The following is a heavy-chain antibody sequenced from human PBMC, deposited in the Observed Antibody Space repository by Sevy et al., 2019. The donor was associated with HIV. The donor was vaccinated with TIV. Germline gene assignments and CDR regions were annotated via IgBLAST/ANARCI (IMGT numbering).Heavy chain of an antibody. CDR1: GFTFNMYW. CDR3: ARHCSGGSCYSLLPHYYYGMVV. V-gene: IGHV3-7*01. CDR2: IKEDGSER. Sequence: GGSLRLSCAASGFTFNMYWMTWVRQAPGKGLEWVANIKEDGSERNYLDSVKGRFTISRDNAKESLYLQINSLRAEDTALYYCARHCSGGSCYSLLPHYYYGMVVWGQGTTVTVSS. D-gene: IGHD2-15*01. J-gene: IGHJ6*02.